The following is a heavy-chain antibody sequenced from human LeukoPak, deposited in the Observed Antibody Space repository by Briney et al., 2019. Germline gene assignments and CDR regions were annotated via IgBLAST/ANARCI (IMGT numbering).Heavy chain of an antibody. CDR2: INHSGST. CDR3: ARGASSTVVVPAAIISSHFDY. CDR1: GGSFSGYY. Sequence: SETLSLTCAVYGGSFSGYYWSWIRQPPGKRLEWIGEINHSGSTNYNPSLKSRVTISVDTSKNQFSLKLSSVTAADTAVYYCARGASSTVVVPAAIISSHFDYWGQGTLVTVSS. V-gene: IGHV4-34*01. J-gene: IGHJ4*02. D-gene: IGHD2-2*01.